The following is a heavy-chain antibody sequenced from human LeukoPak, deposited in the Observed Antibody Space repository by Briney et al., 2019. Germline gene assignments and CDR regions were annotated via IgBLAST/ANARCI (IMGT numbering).Heavy chain of an antibody. D-gene: IGHD4-23*01. V-gene: IGHV4-34*01. CDR2: INHSGST. CDR3: ARRSGVARGNYGGNGRVDY. CDR1: GGSFSGYY. Sequence: SETLSLTCAGYGGSFSGYYWGWLRQPPGKGLDGIGEINHSGSTNYKPSLKSRVTISVDTSKNQFSLKLSSVPAADTAVYYCARRSGVARGNYGGNGRVDYWGQGTLVTVSS. J-gene: IGHJ4*02.